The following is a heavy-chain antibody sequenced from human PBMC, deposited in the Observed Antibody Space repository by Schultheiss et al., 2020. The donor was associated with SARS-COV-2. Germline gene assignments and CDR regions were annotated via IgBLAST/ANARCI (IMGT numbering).Heavy chain of an antibody. CDR1: GGTFSSYA. Sequence: ASVKVSCKASGGTFSSYAISWVRQAPGQGLEWMGWINPNSGGTNYAQKFQGRVTMTRDTSISTAYMELSRLRSDDTAVYYCARDLDGATVAFDIWGQGTMVTVSS. CDR2: INPNSGGT. D-gene: IGHD1-26*01. CDR3: ARDLDGATVAFDI. J-gene: IGHJ3*02. V-gene: IGHV1-2*02.